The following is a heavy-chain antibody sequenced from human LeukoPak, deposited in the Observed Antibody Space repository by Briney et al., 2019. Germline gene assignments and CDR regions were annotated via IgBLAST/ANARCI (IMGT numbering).Heavy chain of an antibody. CDR3: ARPRTPYYYDSSGYDNSFDY. J-gene: IGHJ4*02. V-gene: IGHV5-51*01. CDR2: IYPGDSDT. D-gene: IGHD3-22*01. CDR1: GSRFTSYW. Sequence: GASLRISCKGSGSRFTSYWIGWVRQMPGKGLEWMGIIYPGDSDTRYSPSFQGQVTISADKSISTAYLQWSSLKASDTAMYYCARPRTPYYYDSSGYDNSFDYWGQGTLVTVSS.